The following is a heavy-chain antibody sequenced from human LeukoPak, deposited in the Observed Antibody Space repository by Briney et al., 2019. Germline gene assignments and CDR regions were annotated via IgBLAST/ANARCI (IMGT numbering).Heavy chain of an antibody. CDR1: GFTFSSYE. Sequence: GGSLRLSCAASGFTFSSYEMNWVRQAPGKGLEWVSYISSSGSTRYYADSVKGRFTISRDNAKNSLYLQMNSLRAEDTALYYCAKDQGRITMVRGVNDAFDIWGQGTMVTVSS. CDR2: ISSSGSTR. CDR3: AKDQGRITMVRGVNDAFDI. V-gene: IGHV3-48*03. D-gene: IGHD3-10*01. J-gene: IGHJ3*02.